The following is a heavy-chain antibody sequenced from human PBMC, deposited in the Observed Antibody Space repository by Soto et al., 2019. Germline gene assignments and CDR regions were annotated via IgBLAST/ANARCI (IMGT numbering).Heavy chain of an antibody. V-gene: IGHV4-39*01. CDR2: IYYSGST. D-gene: IGHD2-15*01. CDR3: ARHIVVVVAATPTYFDY. J-gene: IGHJ4*02. CDR1: GGSISSSSYY. Sequence: SETLSLTCTVSGGSISSSSYYWGWIRQPPGKGLEWIGSIYYSGSTYYNPSLKSRVTISVDTSKNQFSLKLSSVTAADTAVYYCARHIVVVVAATPTYFDYWGQGTLVTVSS.